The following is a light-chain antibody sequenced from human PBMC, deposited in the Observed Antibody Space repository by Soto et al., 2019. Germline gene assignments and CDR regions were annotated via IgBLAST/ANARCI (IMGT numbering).Light chain of an antibody. J-gene: IGKJ1*01. Sequence: DVVMTQSPLSLPVTLGQPASISCRSRQSLVYSDGITYLNWFQQRPGQSPRRLIYQVSNRDSGVPDRFSGSGSGTDFTPKISRVEAEDVGFYYCMQGAHWPWTFGQGTKVDI. V-gene: IGKV2-30*01. CDR2: QVS. CDR3: MQGAHWPWT. CDR1: QSLVYSDGITY.